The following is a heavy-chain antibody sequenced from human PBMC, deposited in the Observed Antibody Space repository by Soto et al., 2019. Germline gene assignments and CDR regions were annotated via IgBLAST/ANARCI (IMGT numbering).Heavy chain of an antibody. CDR2: IYYSGST. J-gene: IGHJ5*02. D-gene: IGHD2-15*01. CDR1: GGSVSSVSYY. V-gene: IGHV4-61*01. CDR3: ARGTPSPLIVRSSRGPWFDP. Sequence: SETLSLTCTVSGGSVSSVSYYWSWIRQPPGKGLEWIGYIYYSGSTNYNPSLKSRVTISVDTSKMQVSLKLSSVTAADTAVYFCARGTPSPLIVRSSRGPWFDPWGQGILVTVSS.